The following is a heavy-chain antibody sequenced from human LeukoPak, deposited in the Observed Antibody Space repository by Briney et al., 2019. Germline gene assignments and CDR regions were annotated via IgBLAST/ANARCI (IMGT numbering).Heavy chain of an antibody. D-gene: IGHD4-23*01. V-gene: IGHV3-66*02. CDR2: IYSGGST. CDR1: GFTVSSNY. Sequence: GGSLRLSCAASGFTVSSNYMSWVRQAPGKGLEWVSIIYSGGSTYYADSVKGRFTISRDNSKNTLYLQMNSLRAEDTAVYYCARVNYGGNSPFDYWGQGTLVTVSS. J-gene: IGHJ4*02. CDR3: ARVNYGGNSPFDY.